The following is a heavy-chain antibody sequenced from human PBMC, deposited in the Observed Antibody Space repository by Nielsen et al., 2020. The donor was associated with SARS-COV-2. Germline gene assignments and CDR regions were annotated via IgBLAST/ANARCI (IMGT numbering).Heavy chain of an antibody. D-gene: IGHD1-26*01. CDR1: GFTFDDYA. CDR3: AKGPYSGSYPDAFDI. CDR2: ISWNSGSI. Sequence: SLKISCAASGFTFDDYAMHWVRQAPGKGLEWVSGISWNSGSIGYADSVKGRFTISRDNSKNTLYLQMNSLRAEDTALYYCAKGPYSGSYPDAFDIWGQGTMVTVS. J-gene: IGHJ3*02. V-gene: IGHV3-9*01.